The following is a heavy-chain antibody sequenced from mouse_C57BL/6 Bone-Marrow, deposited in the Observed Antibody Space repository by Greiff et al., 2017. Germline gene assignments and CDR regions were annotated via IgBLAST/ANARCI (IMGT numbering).Heavy chain of an antibody. J-gene: IGHJ3*01. Sequence: EVKVVESGGGLVKPGGSLTLSCAASGFTFSDYGMHWVRQAPETGLEWVAYSSSGSSPIYDADTVQGRFTIARDNAKNTLFLQMTRLRSEDTAMYYCANFFAYWGQGTLVTVSA. V-gene: IGHV5-17*01. CDR1: GFTFSDYG. CDR2: SSSGSSPI. CDR3: ANFFAY.